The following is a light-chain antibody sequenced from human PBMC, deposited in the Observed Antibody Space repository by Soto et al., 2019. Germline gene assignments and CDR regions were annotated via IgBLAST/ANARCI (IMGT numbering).Light chain of an antibody. V-gene: IGKV4-1*01. Sequence: DIVMTQSPDSLAVSLGERATINCKSSQSVLYSSNNKNCLAWYQQKPGQPPKMLIYWASTRESGVPDRFSGSGSGTDFTLTISSLQAEDVAVYYCQQYYSPPSTFGQGTKLEIK. CDR2: WAS. CDR1: QSVLYSSNNKNC. CDR3: QQYYSPPST. J-gene: IGKJ2*01.